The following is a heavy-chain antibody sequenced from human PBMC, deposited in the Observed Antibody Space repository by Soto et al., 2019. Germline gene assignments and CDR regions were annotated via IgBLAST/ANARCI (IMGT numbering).Heavy chain of an antibody. CDR3: TKARSTSLYGMDV. CDR1: GFTFSSYA. CDR2: ISGSGETT. J-gene: IGHJ6*02. V-gene: IGHV3-23*01. D-gene: IGHD2-2*01. Sequence: GGSLRLSCAASGFTFSSYAMSWVRQAPGKGLEWVSAISGSGETTSYADSVKGRFTISRDDSKNTLYLQMNSLRAEDAAVYYCTKARSTSLYGMDVWGQGTTVTVSS.